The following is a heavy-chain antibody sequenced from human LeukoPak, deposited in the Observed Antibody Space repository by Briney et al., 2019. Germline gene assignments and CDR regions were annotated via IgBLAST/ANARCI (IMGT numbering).Heavy chain of an antibody. CDR2: ILYDGSNE. Sequence: HSGGSLRLSCAASGFTFSSYGMHWIRQAPGKGLGWVAFILYDGSNEFYADSVKGRFTISRDNSEDTLYLQMNNLGLEDTATYYCVRDGDSSSWNFDYWGQGTLATVSS. J-gene: IGHJ4*02. CDR3: VRDGDSSSWNFDY. CDR1: GFTFSSYG. D-gene: IGHD3-22*01. V-gene: IGHV3-30*02.